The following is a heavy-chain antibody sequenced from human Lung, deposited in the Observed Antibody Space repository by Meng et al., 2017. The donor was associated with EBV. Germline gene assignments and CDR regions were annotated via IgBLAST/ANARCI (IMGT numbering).Heavy chain of an antibody. CDR1: GGSISSGDYY. CDR3: ARGLWYYDRGGYFDN. Sequence: VQLQESGPGLVKPSQTLSLTCTVSGGSISSGDYYWSWIRQPPGKGLEWIGYIYYSGSTYYNPSLKSRLTISVDTSKNQLSLRLSSVTAADTAVYYCARGLWYYDRGGYFDNWGRGTLVTVSS. CDR2: IYYSGST. J-gene: IGHJ4*02. D-gene: IGHD3-22*01. V-gene: IGHV4-30-4*01.